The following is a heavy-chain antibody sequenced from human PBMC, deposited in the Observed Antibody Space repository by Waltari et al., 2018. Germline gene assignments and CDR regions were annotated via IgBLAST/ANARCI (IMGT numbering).Heavy chain of an antibody. V-gene: IGHV3-7*01. CDR2: IKPEGSGS. CDR1: GFTFSNSW. J-gene: IGHJ4*02. CDR3: SVSLNY. Sequence: EVQLVESGGGLVQPGGSLGLSCVASGFTFSNSWVDWVREAPGKGLGWVANIKPEGSGSHYIDSVKGRFTISRDNAQNLLYLEMNSLRAEDTAVYYCSVSLNYWGQGTLATVSS.